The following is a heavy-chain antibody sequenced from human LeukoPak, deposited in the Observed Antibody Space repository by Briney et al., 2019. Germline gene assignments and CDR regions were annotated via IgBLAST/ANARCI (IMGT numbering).Heavy chain of an antibody. CDR2: ISGSGGST. Sequence: GGSLRVSCAASRFTVSDKYMSWVRQAPGKGLEWVSAISGSGGSTYYADSVKGRFTISRDNSKNTLYLQMNSLRAEDTAVYYCAKDHGYSGYGLFDYWGQGTLVTVSS. CDR1: RFTVSDKY. D-gene: IGHD5-12*01. CDR3: AKDHGYSGYGLFDY. V-gene: IGHV3-23*01. J-gene: IGHJ4*02.